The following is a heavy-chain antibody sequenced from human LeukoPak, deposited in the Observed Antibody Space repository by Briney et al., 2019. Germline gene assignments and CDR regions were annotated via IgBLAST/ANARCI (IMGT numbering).Heavy chain of an antibody. J-gene: IGHJ3*02. CDR3: ARDSQITFGGVYAFDI. CDR2: IIPIFGTA. D-gene: IGHD3-16*01. V-gene: IGHV1-69*13. CDR1: GYTFTSYG. Sequence: SVKVSCKASGYTFTSYGISWVRQAPRQGLEWMGGIIPIFGTANYAQKFQGRVTITADESTSTAYMELSSLRSEDTAVYYCARDSQITFGGVYAFDIWGQGTMVTVSS.